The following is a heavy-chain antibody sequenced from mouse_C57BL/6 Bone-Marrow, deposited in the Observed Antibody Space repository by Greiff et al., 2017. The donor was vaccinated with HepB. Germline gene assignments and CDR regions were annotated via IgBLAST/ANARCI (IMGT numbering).Heavy chain of an antibody. Sequence: VQLQQSGGGLVKPGGSLKLSCAASGFTFSDYGMHWVRQAPEKGLEWVAYISSGSSTIYYADTVKGRFTISRDNAKNTLFLQMTSLRSEDTAMYYCARTLRGAMDYWGQGTSVTVSS. CDR2: ISSGSSTI. CDR1: GFTFSDYG. CDR3: ARTLRGAMDY. J-gene: IGHJ4*01. V-gene: IGHV5-17*01. D-gene: IGHD1-1*01.